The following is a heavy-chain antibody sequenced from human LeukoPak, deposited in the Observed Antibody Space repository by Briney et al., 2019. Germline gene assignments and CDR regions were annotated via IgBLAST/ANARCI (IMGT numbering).Heavy chain of an antibody. J-gene: IGHJ2*01. Sequence: SETLSLTCAVYGGSFGGYYWSWIRQPPGKGLEWIGEINHSGSTNYNPSLKSRVTISVDTSKNQFSLKLSSVTAADTAVYYCARGRYCSGGSCPKYFDLWGRGTLVTVSS. CDR2: INHSGST. V-gene: IGHV4-34*01. D-gene: IGHD2-15*01. CDR1: GGSFGGYY. CDR3: ARGRYCSGGSCPKYFDL.